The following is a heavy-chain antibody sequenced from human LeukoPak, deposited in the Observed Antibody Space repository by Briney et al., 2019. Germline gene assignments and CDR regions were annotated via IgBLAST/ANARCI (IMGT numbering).Heavy chain of an antibody. V-gene: IGHV3-23*01. D-gene: IGHD5-18*01. J-gene: IGHJ4*02. CDR2: ISGSGGST. CDR3: AKDPYSYGHTGIDY. CDR1: GFTFSSYA. Sequence: GGSPRLSCAASGFTFSSYAMSWVRQAPGKGLEWVSAISGSGGSTYYADSVKGRFTISRDNSKNTLYLQMNSLRAEDTAVYYCAKDPYSYGHTGIDYWGQGTLVTVSS.